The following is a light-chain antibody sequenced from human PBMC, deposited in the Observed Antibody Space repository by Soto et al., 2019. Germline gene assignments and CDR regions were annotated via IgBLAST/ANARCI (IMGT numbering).Light chain of an antibody. J-gene: IGLJ1*01. Sequence: QSALTQPASVSGSPGQSLTISCTGSGSDIGAYNYVSWYQQHPDKAPKLLIHGVTRLPSGVSSRFSASKSAYTASLTISGLQSEDEANYYCSSFTTSYFYVFGPGTKLTVL. CDR2: GVT. CDR1: GSDIGAYNY. CDR3: SSFTTSYFYV. V-gene: IGLV2-14*01.